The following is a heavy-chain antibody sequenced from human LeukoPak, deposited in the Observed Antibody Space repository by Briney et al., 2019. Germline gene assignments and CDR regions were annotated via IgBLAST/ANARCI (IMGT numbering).Heavy chain of an antibody. J-gene: IGHJ4*02. CDR1: GYTFTSYG. D-gene: IGHD2-21*02. CDR2: ISAYNGNT. Sequence: ASVKVSCKASGYTFTSYGISWVRQAPGQGLEWMGWISAYNGNTNYAQKLQGRVTMTTDTSTSTAYMELRSLGSDDTAVYYCARVSAYCGGDCYHYHWGQGTLVTVSS. V-gene: IGHV1-18*01. CDR3: ARVSAYCGGDCYHYH.